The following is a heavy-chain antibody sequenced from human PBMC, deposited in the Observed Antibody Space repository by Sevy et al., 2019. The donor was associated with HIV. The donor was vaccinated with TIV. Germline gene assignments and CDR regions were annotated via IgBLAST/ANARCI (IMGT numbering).Heavy chain of an antibody. CDR1: GYTLTKLS. J-gene: IGHJ5*02. CDR3: ATVGLRYFSGSSSYQGDWFDP. Sequence: ASVKVSCKVSGYTLTKLSIDWVRQAPGKALEWMGEFDPQDVKTISSQRFQGTLTMTVDTSTDTAYMELSSLTSEDTAVYYCATVGLRYFSGSSSYQGDWFDPWGQGTLVTVSS. D-gene: IGHD2-15*01. V-gene: IGHV1-24*01. CDR2: FDPQDVKT.